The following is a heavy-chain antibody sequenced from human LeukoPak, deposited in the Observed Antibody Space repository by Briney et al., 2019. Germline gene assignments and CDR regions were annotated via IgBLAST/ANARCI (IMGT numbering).Heavy chain of an antibody. CDR1: GFTFSAYS. V-gene: IGHV3-48*01. CDR3: ARGPSGSYWPIDWFDP. D-gene: IGHD1-26*01. CDR2: ISSSSSTI. J-gene: IGHJ5*02. Sequence: PGGSLRLSCAASGFTFSAYSMNWVRQAPAKGLEWVSYISSSSSTIYYADSVEGRFTISRDNAKNSLYLQMNSLRGEDTAVYYCARGPSGSYWPIDWFDPWGQGTLVTVSS.